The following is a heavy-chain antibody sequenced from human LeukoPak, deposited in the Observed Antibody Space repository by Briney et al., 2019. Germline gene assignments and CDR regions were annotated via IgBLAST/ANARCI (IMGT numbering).Heavy chain of an antibody. CDR1: GYTFTSYY. J-gene: IGHJ6*02. CDR2: INPSGGST. D-gene: IGHD3-16*01. V-gene: IGHV1-46*01. CDR3: ARAILMAYYYYYGMDV. Sequence: ASVKVSCKASGYTFTSYYMHWVRQAPGQGLEWMGIINPSGGSTSYAQKFQGRVTKTRDTSTSTVYMELSSLRSEDTAVYYCARAILMAYYYYYGMDVWGQGTTVTVSS.